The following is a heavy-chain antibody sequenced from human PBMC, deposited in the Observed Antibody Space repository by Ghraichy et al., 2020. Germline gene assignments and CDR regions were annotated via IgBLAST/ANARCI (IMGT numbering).Heavy chain of an antibody. CDR1: GGSISSSSYY. D-gene: IGHD2-15*01. Sequence: TLSLTCTVSGGSISSSSYYWGWIRQPPGKGLEWIGSIYYSGSTYYNPSLKSRVTISVDTSKNQFSLKLSSVTAADTAVYYCARHTISYCSGGSCYLTGFDYWGQGTLVTVSS. CDR2: IYYSGST. J-gene: IGHJ4*02. V-gene: IGHV4-39*07. CDR3: ARHTISYCSGGSCYLTGFDY.